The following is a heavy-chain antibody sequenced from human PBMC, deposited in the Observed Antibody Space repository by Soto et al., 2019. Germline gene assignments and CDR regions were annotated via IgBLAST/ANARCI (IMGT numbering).Heavy chain of an antibody. J-gene: IGHJ5*01. D-gene: IGHD3-10*01. CDR3: ARGVCRLWFGERYHCFGP. Sequence: PSEALSRTCAVSGGSFSSYYWSWIRQPPGKGLEWVGDINQSGSTNYNPSLKSRVTISVDTSKNQFSLQLSSVTAADTAVYYCARGVCRLWFGERYHCFGPWGQGTLVTGSS. CDR1: GGSFSSYY. V-gene: IGHV4-34*01. CDR2: INQSGST.